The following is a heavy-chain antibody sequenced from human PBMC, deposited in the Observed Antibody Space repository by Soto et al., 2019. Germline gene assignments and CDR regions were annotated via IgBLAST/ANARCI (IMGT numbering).Heavy chain of an antibody. CDR1: GYSFTSYW. Sequence: GESLKISCKGSGYSFTSYWIGWVRQMPGKGLEWMGIIYPGDSDTRYSPSFQGQVTISADKSISTAYLQWSSLKASDTAMYYCARHDDGRYSGYEPPFYGMDVWGQGTTVTVSS. CDR2: IYPGDSDT. CDR3: ARHDDGRYSGYEPPFYGMDV. J-gene: IGHJ6*02. D-gene: IGHD5-12*01. V-gene: IGHV5-51*01.